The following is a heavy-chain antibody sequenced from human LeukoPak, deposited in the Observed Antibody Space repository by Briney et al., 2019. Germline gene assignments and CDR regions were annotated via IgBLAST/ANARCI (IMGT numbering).Heavy chain of an antibody. D-gene: IGHD3-22*01. V-gene: IGHV1-69*04. CDR1: GCTFTSYA. Sequence: SVKVSCKASGCTFTSYAISWVRQAPGQGLEWMGRMIPILGIAGYAQKFQGRVTMTGDKSTSTAYMELSSLRSEDTAVYYCARGGYYDSSGLFDYCGQGTLVTVTS. CDR3: ARGGYYDSSGLFDY. J-gene: IGHJ4*02. CDR2: MIPILGIA.